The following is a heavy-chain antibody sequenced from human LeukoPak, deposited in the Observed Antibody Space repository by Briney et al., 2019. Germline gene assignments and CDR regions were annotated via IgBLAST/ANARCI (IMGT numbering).Heavy chain of an antibody. V-gene: IGHV1-2*02. CDR2: INPNSGGT. CDR3: AREAPVLMVYAPKGNDAFDI. D-gene: IGHD2-8*01. Sequence: EASVKVSCKASGYTFTGYYMHWVRQAPGQGLEWIGWINPNSGGTNYAQKFQGRVTMTRDTSISTAYMELSRLRSDDTAVYYCAREAPVLMVYAPKGNDAFDIWGQGTMVTVSS. J-gene: IGHJ3*02. CDR1: GYTFTGYY.